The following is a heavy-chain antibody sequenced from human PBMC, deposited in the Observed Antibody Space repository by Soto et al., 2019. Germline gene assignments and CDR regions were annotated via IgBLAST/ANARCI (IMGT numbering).Heavy chain of an antibody. CDR3: AKLRYFDWSAYNWFEY. Sequence: EVPLLESGGGLVQPGGSLRLSCAASGFTFSSYAMTWVRQAPGKGLEWVSGISGSGATTSYADSVKGRFTVSRDNSNNTLYLQMNRLRVEDTAVYHCAKLRYFDWSAYNWFEYWGQGTPVTVSS. J-gene: IGHJ5*01. CDR1: GFTFSSYA. D-gene: IGHD3-9*01. CDR2: ISGSGATT. V-gene: IGHV3-23*01.